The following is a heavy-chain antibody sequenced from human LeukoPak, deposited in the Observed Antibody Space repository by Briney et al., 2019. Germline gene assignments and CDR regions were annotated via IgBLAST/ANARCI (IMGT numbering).Heavy chain of an antibody. D-gene: IGHD6-13*01. CDR1: GGTFSSYA. J-gene: IGHJ5*02. V-gene: IGHV1-69*13. CDR3: ARGPPGSSPWNWFDP. CDR2: TIPIFGTA. Sequence: SVRVSCKASGGTFSSYAISWVRQAPGQGVEWMGGTIPIFGTAKYAQKFQGRVTITADESTSTAYMELSSLRSEDTAVYYCARGPPGSSPWNWFDPWGQGTLVTVSS.